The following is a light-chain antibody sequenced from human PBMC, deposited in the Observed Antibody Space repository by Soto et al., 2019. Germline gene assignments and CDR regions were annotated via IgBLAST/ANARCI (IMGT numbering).Light chain of an antibody. J-gene: IGKJ4*01. CDR1: QSVSSN. CDR2: DAS. V-gene: IGKV3-11*01. CDR3: QQHSNCPLT. Sequence: EIVLTQSPATLSLSPGERATLSCRASQSVSSNLAWYQQKPGQAPRLLIYDASNRATGIPARFSGSGSGTVFTLTISSLDAEDFAFYYCQQHSNCPLTFGGGTKVEIK.